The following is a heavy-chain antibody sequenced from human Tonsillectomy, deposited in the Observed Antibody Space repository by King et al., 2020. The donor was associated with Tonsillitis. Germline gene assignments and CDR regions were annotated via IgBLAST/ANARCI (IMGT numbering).Heavy chain of an antibody. J-gene: IGHJ4*02. Sequence: VQLQQSGPGLVKPSQTLSLTCAISGDSVSSNSAAWNWIRQSPSRGLEWLGRTYYRSKWYNDYAVSVKSRITINPDTSKNHFSLQLNSVTPEDTAVYYCARDSGPSLLREVITPGGFDYWGQGTLVTVSS. CDR1: GDSVSSNSAA. D-gene: IGHD3-10*01. CDR3: ARDSGPSLLREVITPGGFDY. CDR2: TYYRSKWYN. V-gene: IGHV6-1*01.